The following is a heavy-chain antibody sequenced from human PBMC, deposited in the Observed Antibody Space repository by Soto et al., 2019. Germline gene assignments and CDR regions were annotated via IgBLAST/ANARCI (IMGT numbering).Heavy chain of an antibody. V-gene: IGHV3-64D*08. CDR2: ISRDGRST. CDR1: GFTFSMHS. Sequence: GGSLRLSCSASGFTFSMHSMHWVRQTPGKALEYVSAISRDGRSTFYADYVKGKFTISRDNSKNTLYLRMNSLRSNDTAVYYCVKEANPFINTLVVLIFDYWGQGTQVTVAS. J-gene: IGHJ4*02. D-gene: IGHD3-22*01. CDR3: VKEANPFINTLVVLIFDY.